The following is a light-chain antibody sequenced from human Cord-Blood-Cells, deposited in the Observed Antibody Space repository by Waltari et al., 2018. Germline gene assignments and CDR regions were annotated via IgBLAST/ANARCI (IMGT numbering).Light chain of an antibody. CDR3: AAWDDSLSGPV. Sequence: QSVLTQPPSASATPRQRDTIASSGSSPNLASNNVYWYQHLPGTAPKLLIYRNNPRPSGVPYRFSGSKSGTSASLAISGLRSEDEADYYCAAWDDSLSGPVFGGGTKLTVL. V-gene: IGLV1-47*01. J-gene: IGLJ3*02. CDR1: SPNLASNN. CDR2: RNN.